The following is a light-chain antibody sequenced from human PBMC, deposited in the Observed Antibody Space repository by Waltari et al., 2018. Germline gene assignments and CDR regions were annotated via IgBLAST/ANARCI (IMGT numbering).Light chain of an antibody. CDR3: CSYAGSYTFG. V-gene: IGLV2-11*01. CDR2: DVS. Sequence: QSALTQPRSVSGSPGQSVPISCTGTSSDVGGYDYASWYQQHPGKAPKLMIYDVSKRPSGVPDRFSGSKSGNTASLTISGLQAEDEADYYCCSYAGSYTFGFGGGTKLTVL. J-gene: IGLJ2*01. CDR1: SSDVGGYDY.